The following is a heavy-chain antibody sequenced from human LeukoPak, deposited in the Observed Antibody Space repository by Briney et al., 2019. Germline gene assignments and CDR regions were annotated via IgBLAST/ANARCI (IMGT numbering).Heavy chain of an antibody. Sequence: NASETLSLTCTVSGGSISSSYSYWGWFRQPQGKGLEWIGYIYYSGSTNYNPSLKSRVTISVDTSKNQFSLKLSSVTAADTAVYYCARHYSNAYIAAALDYWGQGTLVTVSS. V-gene: IGHV4-61*05. CDR1: GGSISSSYSY. CDR2: IYYSGST. J-gene: IGHJ4*02. CDR3: ARHYSNAYIAAALDY. D-gene: IGHD6-13*01.